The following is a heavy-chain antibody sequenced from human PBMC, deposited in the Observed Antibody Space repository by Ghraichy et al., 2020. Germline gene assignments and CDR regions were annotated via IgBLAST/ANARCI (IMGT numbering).Heavy chain of an antibody. CDR2: INHNGNT. Sequence: GSLSLTCAVYGGSFSGYWSWIRQSPGRGLEWIGEINHNGNTNYNPSLKSRVTISVDTSKNQFSLKLSSVTAADTAVYYCARPYQMLMNDAFDIWGRGTMVNISS. J-gene: IGHJ3*02. CDR1: GGSFSGY. D-gene: IGHD2-2*01. V-gene: IGHV4-34*01. CDR3: ARPYQMLMNDAFDI.